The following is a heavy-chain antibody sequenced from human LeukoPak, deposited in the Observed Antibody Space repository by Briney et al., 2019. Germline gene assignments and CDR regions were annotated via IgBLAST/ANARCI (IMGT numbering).Heavy chain of an antibody. D-gene: IGHD3-10*01. CDR3: ARRALDYYGSGSSTSFDY. J-gene: IGHJ4*02. Sequence: GESLKISCKGFGYSFTSYWISWVRQMPGKGLEWMGRIDPSDSYTNYSPSFQGHVTISADKSISTAYLQWSSLKASDTAMYYCARRALDYYGSGSSTSFDYWGQGTLVTVSS. CDR1: GYSFTSYW. V-gene: IGHV5-10-1*01. CDR2: IDPSDSYT.